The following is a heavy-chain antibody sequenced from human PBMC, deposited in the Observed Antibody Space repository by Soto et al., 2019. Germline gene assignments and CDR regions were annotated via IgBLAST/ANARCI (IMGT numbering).Heavy chain of an antibody. V-gene: IGHV1-18*01. Sequence: QVQLVQSGAEVKKPGASVKVSCKASGYTFTSYGISWVRQAPGQGLEWMGWISTYIGNTHYAQKFQGRVTMTTDTSTTTAYLELRSLGSDDTAVYYWARDDVGYCSNGVCYTKPLDYWGQGALVTVSS. J-gene: IGHJ4*02. CDR2: ISTYIGNT. CDR3: ARDDVGYCSNGVCYTKPLDY. D-gene: IGHD2-8*01. CDR1: GYTFTSYG.